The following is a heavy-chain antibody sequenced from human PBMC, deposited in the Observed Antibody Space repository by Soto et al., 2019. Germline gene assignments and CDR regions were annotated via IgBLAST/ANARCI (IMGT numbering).Heavy chain of an antibody. D-gene: IGHD3-3*01. V-gene: IGHV4-31*03. CDR1: GGSISSGGYY. Sequence: LSLTCTVSGGSISSGGYYWSWIRQHPGKGLEWIGYIYYSGSTYYNPSLKSRVTISVDTSKNQFSLKLSSVTAADTAVYYCARVRDFWSGYYTGIGILDYWGQGTLVTVSS. J-gene: IGHJ4*02. CDR3: ARVRDFWSGYYTGIGILDY. CDR2: IYYSGST.